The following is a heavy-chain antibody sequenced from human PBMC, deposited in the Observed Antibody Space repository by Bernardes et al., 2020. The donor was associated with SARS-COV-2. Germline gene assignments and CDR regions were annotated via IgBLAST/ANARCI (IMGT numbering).Heavy chain of an antibody. D-gene: IGHD2-2*01. Sequence: GESLKISCMGSGFTFTNYWIAWVRQMPGKGLEWMGIIYPRDSQTRYSPSFQGQVTISADKSISYLQWNSLKASDTAMYYCARGLPAAINWFDPWGQGTLVTVSS. CDR2: IYPRDSQT. CDR3: ARGLPAAINWFDP. CDR1: GFTFTNYW. V-gene: IGHV5-51*01. J-gene: IGHJ5*02.